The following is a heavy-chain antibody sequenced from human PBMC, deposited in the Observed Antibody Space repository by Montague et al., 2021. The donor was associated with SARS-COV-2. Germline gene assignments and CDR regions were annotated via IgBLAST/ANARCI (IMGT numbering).Heavy chain of an antibody. V-gene: IGHV4-59*01. CDR1: GGSINSYY. D-gene: IGHD4-23*01. CDR3: ARGDGNSADYYNYTMDV. CDR2: IYHNGST. J-gene: IGHJ6*02. Sequence: SETLSLTCTVSGGSINSYYWTWIRQPPGKGLESIGYIYHNGSTKYNPSLKSRVTISVDTSKNQFSLKLSSVSVADTAVYYCARGDGNSADYYNYTMDVWGQGTTVTVFS.